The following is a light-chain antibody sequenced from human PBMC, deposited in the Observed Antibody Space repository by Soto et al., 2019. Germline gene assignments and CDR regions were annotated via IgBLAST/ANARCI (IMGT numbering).Light chain of an antibody. J-gene: IGLJ3*02. CDR1: GSDVGGYNY. CDR2: DVS. CDR3: CSYAGRLTCV. V-gene: IGLV2-11*01. Sequence: QSALTQPRSVSGSPGQSVTISCTGTGSDVGGYNYVSWYQQYPGKAPKLMIYDVSKWPSGVPDRFSGSKSGNTASLTISGLHAEDEADYYCCSYAGRLTCVFGGGTKVTVL.